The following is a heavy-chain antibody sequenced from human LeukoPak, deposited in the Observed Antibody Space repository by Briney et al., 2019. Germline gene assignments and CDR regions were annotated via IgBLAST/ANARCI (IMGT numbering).Heavy chain of an antibody. CDR1: GFTFSSYA. J-gene: IGHJ1*01. D-gene: IGHD6-13*01. V-gene: IGHV3-23*01. CDR2: ISGSGGST. Sequence: PGGSLRLSCAASGFTFSSYAMSWVRQAPGKGLEWVSAISGSGGSTYYADSVKGRFTISRDNSKNTLYLQTNSLRAEDTAVYYCAKDSSSWYTVGSEYFQHWGQGTLVTVSS. CDR3: AKDSSSWYTVGSEYFQH.